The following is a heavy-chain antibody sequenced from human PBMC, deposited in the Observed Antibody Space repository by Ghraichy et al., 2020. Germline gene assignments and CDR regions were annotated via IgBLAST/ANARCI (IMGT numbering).Heavy chain of an antibody. Sequence: GGSLRLSCAASGFTFSSYAMSWVRQAPGKGLEWVSAISGSGGSTYYADSVKGRFTISRDNSKNTLYLQMNSLRAEDTAVYYCAKRSSGGNSGYYFDYWGQGTLVTVSS. V-gene: IGHV3-23*01. J-gene: IGHJ4*02. CDR1: GFTFSSYA. CDR3: AKRSSGGNSGYYFDY. D-gene: IGHD4-23*01. CDR2: ISGSGGST.